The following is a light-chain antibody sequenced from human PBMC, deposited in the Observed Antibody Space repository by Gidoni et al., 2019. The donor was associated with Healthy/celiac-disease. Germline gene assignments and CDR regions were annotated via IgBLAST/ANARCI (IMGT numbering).Light chain of an antibody. J-gene: IGKJ2*01. Sequence: DIVITQSPESLAVFLGGRATINCKSSQSVLYCSNNKNYLAWYQQKPGQPPKLLIYWASTRESGVPDRFSGSGSGTDFTLTISSLQAEDVAVYYCQQYYSTPYTFGQGTKLEIK. V-gene: IGKV4-1*01. CDR2: WAS. CDR3: QQYYSTPYT. CDR1: QSVLYCSNNKNY.